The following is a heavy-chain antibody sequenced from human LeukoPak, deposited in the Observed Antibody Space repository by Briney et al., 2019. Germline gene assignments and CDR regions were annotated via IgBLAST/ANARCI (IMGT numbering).Heavy chain of an antibody. D-gene: IGHD3-16*01. V-gene: IGHV4-39*01. CDR3: ARFGYVWRSDY. CDR2: IYYSGST. CDR1: GGSISSSSYY. J-gene: IGHJ4*02. Sequence: SETLSPTCTVSGGSISSSSYYWGWIRQPPGKGLEWIGSIYYSGSTYYNPSLKSRVTISVDTSKNQFSLKLSSVTAADTAVYYCARFGYVWRSDYWGQGTLVTVPS.